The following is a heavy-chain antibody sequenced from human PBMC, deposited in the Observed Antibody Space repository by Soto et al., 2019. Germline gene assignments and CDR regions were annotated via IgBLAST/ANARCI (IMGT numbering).Heavy chain of an antibody. D-gene: IGHD3-10*02. CDR2: ISNDGSDT. V-gene: IGHV3-74*01. CDR1: GLPFGDNW. CDR3: ARDSSCSATH. Sequence: EVQLVESGGGLVQPGGSLRLSCAASGLPFGDNWMHWVRQAPGKGLVWVSRISNDGSDTTYADSVRGRFTVSRDNAKNTLYLQMNSLRAEYTAVYYCARDSSCSATHWGHGTLVTVSS. J-gene: IGHJ4*01.